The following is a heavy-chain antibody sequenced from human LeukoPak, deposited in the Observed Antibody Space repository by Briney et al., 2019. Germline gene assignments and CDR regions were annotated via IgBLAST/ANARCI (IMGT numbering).Heavy chain of an antibody. D-gene: IGHD3-9*01. CDR1: GFTFSSYA. Sequence: QPGGSLRLSCAASGFTFSSYAMSWVRQAPGKGLEWVSAISGSGGSTYYADSVKGRFTISRDNSKNTLYLQMNSLRAEDTAVYYCAKAQSYDILRWSAWDYWGQGTLVTVSS. J-gene: IGHJ4*02. CDR2: ISGSGGST. CDR3: AKAQSYDILRWSAWDY. V-gene: IGHV3-23*01.